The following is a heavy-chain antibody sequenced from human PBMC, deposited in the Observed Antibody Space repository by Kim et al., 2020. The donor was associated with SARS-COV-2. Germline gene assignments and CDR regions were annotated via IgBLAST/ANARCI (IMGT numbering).Heavy chain of an antibody. CDR1: GGSFSGYY. Sequence: SETLSLTCAVYGGSFSGYYWSWIRQPPGKGLEWIGEINHSGSTNYNPSLKSRVTISVDTSKNQFSLKLSSVTAANTAVYYCARRVEYYDFWSGYYNDAFDIWGKGTMVTVST. CDR3: ARRVEYYDFWSGYYNDAFDI. CDR2: INHSGST. J-gene: IGHJ3*02. V-gene: IGHV4-34*01. D-gene: IGHD3-3*01.